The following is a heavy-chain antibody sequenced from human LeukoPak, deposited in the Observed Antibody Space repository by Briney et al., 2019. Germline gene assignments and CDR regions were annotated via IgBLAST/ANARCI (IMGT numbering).Heavy chain of an antibody. J-gene: IGHJ3*02. V-gene: IGHV1-18*01. CDR1: GYTFTSYG. CDR3: ARVGEYSGYDTGAFDI. D-gene: IGHD5-12*01. CDR2: ISAYNGNT. Sequence: ASVKVSCKASGYTFTSYGISWVRQAPGQGLEWMGWISAYNGNTNYAQKLQGRVTMTTDTSTSTAYMELRSLRSDDTAVYYCARVGEYSGYDTGAFDIWGQGTMVTVSS.